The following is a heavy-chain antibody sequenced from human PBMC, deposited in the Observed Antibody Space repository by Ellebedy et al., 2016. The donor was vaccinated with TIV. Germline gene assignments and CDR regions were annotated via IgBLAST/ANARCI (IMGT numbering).Heavy chain of an antibody. V-gene: IGHV4-59*01. CDR3: ARDARDYGMDV. Sequence: MPSETLSLTCTVSGGSINRYYWSWIRQPPGKGLEWIGYIYYSGSTNYNPSLKSRVTISIDTSKKQFSLKLSSMTAADTAVYYCARDARDYGMDVWGQGTTVSVSS. J-gene: IGHJ6*02. CDR1: GGSINRYY. CDR2: IYYSGST.